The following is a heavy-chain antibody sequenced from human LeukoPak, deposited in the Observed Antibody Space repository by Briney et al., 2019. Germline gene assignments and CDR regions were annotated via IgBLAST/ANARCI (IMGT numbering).Heavy chain of an antibody. CDR3: ARGYYGSGSYYPDY. V-gene: IGHV3-33*01. D-gene: IGHD3-10*01. CDR2: IWYDGSNK. J-gene: IGHJ4*02. CDR1: GFTFSSYG. Sequence: PGGSLRLSCAASGFTFSSYGMHWARQAPGKGLEWVAVIWYDGSNKYYADSVKGRFTISRDNSKNTLYLQMNSLRVEDTAVYYCARGYYGSGSYYPDYWGQGTLVTVSS.